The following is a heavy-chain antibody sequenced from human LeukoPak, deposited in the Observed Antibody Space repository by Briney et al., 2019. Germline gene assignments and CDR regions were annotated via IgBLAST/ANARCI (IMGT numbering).Heavy chain of an antibody. V-gene: IGHV1-69*13. J-gene: IGHJ3*02. CDR2: IIPIFGTA. Sequence: ALVKVSCKASGGTFSSYAISWVRQAPGQGLEWMGGIIPIFGTANYAQKFQGRVTITADESTSTAYMELSSLRSEDTAVYYCAREPQGQQLPDAFDIWGQGTMVTVSS. CDR1: GGTFSSYA. D-gene: IGHD6-13*01. CDR3: AREPQGQQLPDAFDI.